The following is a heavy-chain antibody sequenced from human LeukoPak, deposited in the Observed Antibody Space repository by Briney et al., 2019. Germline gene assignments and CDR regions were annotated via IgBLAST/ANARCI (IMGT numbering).Heavy chain of an antibody. Sequence: SETPSLTCTVSGGSISSGSYYWSWIRQPAGKGLEWIGSIYYSGSTYYNPSLKSRVTISVDTSKNQFSLKLSSVTAADTAVYYCARVVFSSGWGFDYWGQGTLVTVSS. V-gene: IGHV4-61*10. CDR1: GGSISSGSYY. CDR3: ARVVFSSGWGFDY. D-gene: IGHD6-19*01. CDR2: IYYSGST. J-gene: IGHJ4*02.